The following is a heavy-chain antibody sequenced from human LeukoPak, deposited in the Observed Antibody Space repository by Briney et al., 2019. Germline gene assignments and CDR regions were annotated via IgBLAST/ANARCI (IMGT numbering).Heavy chain of an antibody. Sequence: GASVKVSCRASGYXFTSYGISWVRQAPGQGLEWMGWISAYNGNTNYAQKLQGRVTMTTDTSTSTAYMEPRSLRSDDTAVYYCASPLYYGSGSSVGMDVWGQGTTVTVSS. CDR2: ISAYNGNT. J-gene: IGHJ6*02. V-gene: IGHV1-18*01. CDR3: ASPLYYGSGSSVGMDV. D-gene: IGHD3-10*01. CDR1: GYXFTSYG.